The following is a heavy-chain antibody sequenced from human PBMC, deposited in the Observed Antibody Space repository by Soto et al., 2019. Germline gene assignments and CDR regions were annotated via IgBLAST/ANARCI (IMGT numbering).Heavy chain of an antibody. CDR3: ERDKTVVVVAATPAFDY. CDR2: ISAYNGNT. V-gene: IGHV1-18*01. D-gene: IGHD2-15*01. Sequence: QVQLVQSGAEVKKPGASVKVSCKASGYTFTSYGISWVRQAPGQGLEWMGWISAYNGNTNYAQKLQGRVTMTTDTSTSTAYMELRSLRSDDTAVYYCERDKTVVVVAATPAFDYWGQGTLVTVSS. CDR1: GYTFTSYG. J-gene: IGHJ4*02.